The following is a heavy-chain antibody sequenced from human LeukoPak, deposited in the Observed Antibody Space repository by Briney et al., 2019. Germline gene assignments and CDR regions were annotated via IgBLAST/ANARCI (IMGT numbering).Heavy chain of an antibody. Sequence: ASVKVSCKASGGTFSSYAISWVRQAPGRGLEWMGWINTNSGNPTYAQGFTGRFVFSLDTSVSTAYLQISSLKAEDTAVYYCARDLSGIAAAGDWGQGTLVTVSS. CDR3: ARDLSGIAAAGD. D-gene: IGHD6-13*01. CDR2: INTNSGNP. J-gene: IGHJ4*02. V-gene: IGHV7-4-1*02. CDR1: GGTFSSYA.